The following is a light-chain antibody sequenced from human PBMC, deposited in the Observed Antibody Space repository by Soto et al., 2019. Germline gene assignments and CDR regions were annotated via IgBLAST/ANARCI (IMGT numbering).Light chain of an antibody. CDR1: QSVSTF. J-gene: IGKJ4*01. V-gene: IGKV3-11*01. CDR3: QQRRNWPLT. CDR2: DAS. Sequence: IVLTQSPATVSLSPGERATLSCRASQSVSTFLAWYQQKPGQAPRLLIYDASNRATGIPARFSGSGSGTDFILTISSLEPEDFAVYYCQQRRNWPLTFGGGTKVEIK.